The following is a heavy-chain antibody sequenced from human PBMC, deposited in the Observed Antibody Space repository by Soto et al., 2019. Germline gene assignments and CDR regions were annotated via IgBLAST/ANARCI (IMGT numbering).Heavy chain of an antibody. CDR2: MNPISGNT. V-gene: IGHV1-8*01. CDR1: GYTFTSYD. J-gene: IGHJ5*02. D-gene: IGHD2-8*01. Sequence: ASVKVSCKASGYTFTSYDINWVRQATGQGLDLMGWMNPISGNTGYVQKFQGSVTIIWNTSICTVYMELISLSSEDMAVYYCARGDIVLMVYAIRTNWFDPWGQGTLVTVSS. CDR3: ARGDIVLMVYAIRTNWFDP.